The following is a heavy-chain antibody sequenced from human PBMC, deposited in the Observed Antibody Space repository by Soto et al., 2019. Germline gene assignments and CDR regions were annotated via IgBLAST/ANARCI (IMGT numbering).Heavy chain of an antibody. Sequence: GGSLRLACAASGFTFSSYAMHWVRQAPGKGLEWVAVISYDGSNKYYADSVKGRFTICRDNSRNTLYLQMNSLRAEDTAVYYCASSRFTCDPFDIWGQGTMVTVSS. CDR2: ISYDGSNK. J-gene: IGHJ3*02. V-gene: IGHV3-30-3*01. CDR3: ASSRFTCDPFDI. CDR1: GFTFSSYA. D-gene: IGHD3-16*01.